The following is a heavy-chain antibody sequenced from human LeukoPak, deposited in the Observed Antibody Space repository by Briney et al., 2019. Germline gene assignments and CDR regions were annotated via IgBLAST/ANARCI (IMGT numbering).Heavy chain of an antibody. Sequence: GGSLRLSCAASGFTFNHYAMNWVRQAPGKGLEWVGRIKSKTDGGTTDYAAPVKGRFTISRDDSKNTLYLQMNSLKTEDTAVYYCTTGVTYYDILAYFDYWGQGTLVTVSS. J-gene: IGHJ4*02. CDR3: TTGVTYYDILAYFDY. D-gene: IGHD3-9*01. V-gene: IGHV3-15*07. CDR1: GFTFNHYA. CDR2: IKSKTDGGTT.